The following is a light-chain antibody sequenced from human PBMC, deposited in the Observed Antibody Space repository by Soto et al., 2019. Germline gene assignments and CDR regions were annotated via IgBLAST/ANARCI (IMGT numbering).Light chain of an antibody. CDR1: QSVRSN. V-gene: IGKV3-15*01. CDR3: QQYNYWPPWT. J-gene: IGKJ1*01. CDR2: DAS. Sequence: EIVMTQSPATLSVSPGERATLSCRASQSVRSNLAWYQQKPGQAPRLLMYDASTRATGIPARFSGSGSGTEFTLTISSLQSEDFAVYYCQQYNYWPPWTFGQGTKVDNK.